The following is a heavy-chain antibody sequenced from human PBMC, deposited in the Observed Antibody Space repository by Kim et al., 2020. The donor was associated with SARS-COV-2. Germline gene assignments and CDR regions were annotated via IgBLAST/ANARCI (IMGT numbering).Heavy chain of an antibody. D-gene: IGHD2-2*03. CDR2: IYYSVTT. CDR3: GRHPGYCFSGRCQGHYTMDV. Sequence: SETLSLTCTVSGDSISSSSYSWGWIRQPPGKGLEWIGTIYYSVTTNYNPSLNSRVTISVDTSKNQFSLKLSSVTAADTAMYYCGRHPGYCFSGRCQGHYTMDVWGQGTTVTVSS. V-gene: IGHV4-39*01. J-gene: IGHJ6*02. CDR1: GDSISSSSYS.